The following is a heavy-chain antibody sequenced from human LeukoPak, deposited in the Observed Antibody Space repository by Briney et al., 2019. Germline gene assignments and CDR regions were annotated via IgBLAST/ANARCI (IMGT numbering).Heavy chain of an antibody. V-gene: IGHV3-30-3*01. D-gene: IGHD6-25*01. Sequence: GGSLRLPCAASGFTFSSYAMHWVRQAPGKGLEWVAVISYDGSNKYYADSVKGRFTISRDNSKNALYLQMNSLRAEDTAVYYCASLGYDAFDIWGQGTMVTVSS. CDR1: GFTFSSYA. J-gene: IGHJ3*02. CDR2: ISYDGSNK. CDR3: ASLGYDAFDI.